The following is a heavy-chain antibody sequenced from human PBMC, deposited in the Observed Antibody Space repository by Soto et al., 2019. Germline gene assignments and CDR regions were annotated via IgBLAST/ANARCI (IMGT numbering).Heavy chain of an antibody. D-gene: IGHD5-18*01. V-gene: IGHV1-69*13. Sequence: SVKVSCKASGGTFSSYAISWVRQAPGQGLEWMGGIIPIFGTANYAQKFQGRVTITADESTSTAYMELSSLRSEDKAVYYCARDRGSGYSDGHTLDYWGQGTLVTVSS. J-gene: IGHJ4*02. CDR3: ARDRGSGYSDGHTLDY. CDR2: IIPIFGTA. CDR1: GGTFSSYA.